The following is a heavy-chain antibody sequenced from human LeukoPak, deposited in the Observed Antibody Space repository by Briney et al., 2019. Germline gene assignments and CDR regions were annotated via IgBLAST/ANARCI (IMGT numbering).Heavy chain of an antibody. CDR2: MNPNSGNT. CDR3: ARDRAMTQDNWFDP. D-gene: IGHD2-15*01. V-gene: IGHV1-8*01. CDR1: GYTFTCYD. Sequence: GASVKVSCKASGYTFTCYDINWVRQATGQGLEWMGWMNPNSGNTGYAQKFQGRVTMTRNTSISTAYMELSSLRSDDTAVYYCARDRAMTQDNWFDPWGQGTLVTVSS. J-gene: IGHJ5*02.